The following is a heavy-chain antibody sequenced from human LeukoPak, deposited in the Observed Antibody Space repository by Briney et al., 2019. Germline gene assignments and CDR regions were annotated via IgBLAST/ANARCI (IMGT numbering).Heavy chain of an antibody. CDR1: GFIFRNYG. CDR2: IWDDGSNK. D-gene: IGHD2-2*01. Sequence: TGRSLRLSCAASGFIFRNYGMQWVRQAPGKGLEWVAIIWDDGSNKYHADSVKGRFTISRDNSRNTLYLQMNSLSAEDTAVYYCARNRGSCSSGCSNWYLDLWGRGTLVNVFS. CDR3: ARNRGSCSSGCSNWYLDL. V-gene: IGHV3-33*01. J-gene: IGHJ2*01.